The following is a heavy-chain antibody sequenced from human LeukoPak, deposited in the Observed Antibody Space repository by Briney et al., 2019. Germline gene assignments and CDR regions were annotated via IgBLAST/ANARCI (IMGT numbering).Heavy chain of an antibody. Sequence: PGGSLTLLCVASGIILRNHGMHWVRQAPGKGLEWVAGLGADGTLYYAESVEGRFTVSRDTSNNKFFVQMNSLRGDDTAVYYCLRDLSSWSLWVDPWGQGTLVTVSS. CDR1: GIILRNHG. D-gene: IGHD2/OR15-2a*01. J-gene: IGHJ5*02. CDR3: LRDLSSWSLWVDP. CDR2: LGADGTL. V-gene: IGHV3-33*01.